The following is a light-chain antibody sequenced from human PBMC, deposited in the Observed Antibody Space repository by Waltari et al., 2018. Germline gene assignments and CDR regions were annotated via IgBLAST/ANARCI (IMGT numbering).Light chain of an antibody. Sequence: PILTQPASLSASPGASASLTCTFSGGINVAGYHIFWYQQNPGSPPRYLLRYKSDSDKGQGSGVPSRFSGSKDASANTGILRISGLQSEDEADYYCGIGHSSGGLFGGGTRLTVL. CDR3: GIGHSSGGL. V-gene: IGLV5-45*01. CDR2: YKSDSDK. CDR1: GGINVAGYH. J-gene: IGLJ2*01.